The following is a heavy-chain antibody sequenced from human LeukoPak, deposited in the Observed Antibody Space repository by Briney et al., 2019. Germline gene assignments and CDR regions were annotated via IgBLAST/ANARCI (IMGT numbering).Heavy chain of an antibody. Sequence: SVKVSCNASGGTFSSYAISWVRQAPGQGLERMGGIIPIFGTANYAQKFQGRVTITTDESTSTAYMELSSLRSEDTAVYYCASPQHMRVVRGVNYYMDVWGKGTTVTVSS. CDR3: ASPQHMRVVRGVNYYMDV. D-gene: IGHD3-10*01. V-gene: IGHV1-69*05. J-gene: IGHJ6*03. CDR2: IIPIFGTA. CDR1: GGTFSSYA.